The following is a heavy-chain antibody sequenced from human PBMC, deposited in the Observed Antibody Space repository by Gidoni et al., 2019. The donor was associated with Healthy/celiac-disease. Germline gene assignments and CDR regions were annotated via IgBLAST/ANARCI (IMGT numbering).Heavy chain of an antibody. J-gene: IGHJ4*02. CDR2: IIPIFGTA. CDR3: ATCTGDDDYGDYGYFDY. D-gene: IGHD4-17*01. V-gene: IGHV1-69*01. Sequence: VRQAPGQGLEWMGGIIPIFGTANYAQKFQGRVTITADESTSTAYMELSSLRSEDTAVYYCATCTGDDDYGDYGYFDYWGQGTLVTVSS.